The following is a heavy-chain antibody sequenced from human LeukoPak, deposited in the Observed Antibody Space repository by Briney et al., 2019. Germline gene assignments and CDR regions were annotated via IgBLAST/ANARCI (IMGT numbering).Heavy chain of an antibody. CDR1: GFTFSSYV. CDR3: ARDLGQYYDTSDNWFDP. Sequence: AGGSLRLSCAASGFTFSSYVMHWVRHAPGKGLVWVSRINSDGINTSYADSVKGRFTISRDNANNTLNLQMNSLRAEDTAVYYCARDLGQYYDTSDNWFDPWGQGTLVTVSS. J-gene: IGHJ5*02. D-gene: IGHD3-22*01. V-gene: IGHV3-74*01. CDR2: INSDGINT.